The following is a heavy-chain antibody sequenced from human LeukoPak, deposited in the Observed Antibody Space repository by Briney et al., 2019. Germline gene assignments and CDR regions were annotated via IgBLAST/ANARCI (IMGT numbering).Heavy chain of an antibody. J-gene: IGHJ6*03. CDR2: SNDSGGT. CDR1: GGTFSGYY. V-gene: IGHV4-34*01. D-gene: IGHD1-26*01. Sequence: SETLSLTCAVYGGTFSGYYWSWIRQPPGKRLEWVGESNDSGGTNYNPSLKSQVTISADKSKNQVSLKLTSVTAADTAVYYCARLSVIVGAALEYYYYYMDVWGQGTTVTVSS. CDR3: ARLSVIVGAALEYYYYYMDV.